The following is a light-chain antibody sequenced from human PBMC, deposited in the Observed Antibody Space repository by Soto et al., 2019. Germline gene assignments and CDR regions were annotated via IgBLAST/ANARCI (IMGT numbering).Light chain of an antibody. Sequence: EIVMTQSPATLSVSPGERANLSCRASQSVSSSLAWYQQKPGQTPRILIHGASTRATGIPARISGSGSGTEFTLTISSLQSEDFAVYYCQQYNNWPRTFGQGTKVEIK. V-gene: IGKV3-15*01. CDR3: QQYNNWPRT. CDR1: QSVSSS. J-gene: IGKJ1*01. CDR2: GAS.